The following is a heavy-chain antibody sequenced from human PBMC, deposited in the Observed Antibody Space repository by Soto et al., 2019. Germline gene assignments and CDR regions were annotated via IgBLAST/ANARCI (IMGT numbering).Heavy chain of an antibody. J-gene: IGHJ6*02. V-gene: IGHV3-30*18. CDR2: ISYDGSNK. CDR1: GFTFSSYG. D-gene: IGHD6-13*01. CDR3: SKVVWWIAAAAPNYYYYGMDV. Sequence: GGSLRLSCAASGFTFSSYGMHWVRQAPGKGLEWVAVISYDGSNKYYADSVKGRFTISRDNSKNTLYLQMNSLRAEDTAVYYCSKVVWWIAAAAPNYYYYGMDVWGQGTTVTAP.